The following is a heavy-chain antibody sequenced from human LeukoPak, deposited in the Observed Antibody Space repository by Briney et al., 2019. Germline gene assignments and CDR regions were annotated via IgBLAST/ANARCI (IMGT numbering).Heavy chain of an antibody. CDR2: ISYDGSNK. J-gene: IGHJ3*02. CDR1: GFTFSSYG. V-gene: IGHV3-30*18. CDR3: AKDFTDDAFDI. Sequence: GGSLRLSCAASGFTFSSYGMHWVRQAPGKGLEWVAVISYDGSNKYYADSVKGRFTISRDNSKNTLYLQMNSLRAEDTAVYYCAKDFTDDAFDIWRQATMPTDCS.